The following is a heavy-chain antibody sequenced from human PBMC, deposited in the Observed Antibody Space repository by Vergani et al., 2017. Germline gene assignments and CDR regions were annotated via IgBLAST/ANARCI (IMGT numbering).Heavy chain of an antibody. D-gene: IGHD2-2*02. CDR3: AKDIGPGYCSSTSCYTRGFDY. V-gene: IGHV1-8*01. J-gene: IGHJ4*02. CDR2: MNPNSGNT. CDR1: GYTFTSYD. Sequence: QVQLVQSGAEVKKPGASVKVSCKASGYTFTSYDINWVRQATGQGLEWMGWMNPNSGNTGYAQKCQGRVTMTKNTSISTAYMELSSLRSEDTAVYYCAKDIGPGYCSSTSCYTRGFDYWGQGTLVTVSS.